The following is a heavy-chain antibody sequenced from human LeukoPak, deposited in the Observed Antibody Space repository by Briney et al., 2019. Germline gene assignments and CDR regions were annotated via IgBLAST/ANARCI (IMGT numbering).Heavy chain of an antibody. J-gene: IGHJ4*02. CDR2: ISAATGNS. CDR1: GFTFSTYG. D-gene: IGHD2-8*01. CDR3: ARRRTNPDRDFDN. V-gene: IGHV3-23*01. Sequence: GGSLRLSGAASGFTFSTYGRTWFRQPPGKGLEGVSFISAATGNSYYADSVEGRFTISRDNSKNTLYLHMNSLRAEDTAVYFCARRRTNPDRDFDNWGQGTLVTVSS.